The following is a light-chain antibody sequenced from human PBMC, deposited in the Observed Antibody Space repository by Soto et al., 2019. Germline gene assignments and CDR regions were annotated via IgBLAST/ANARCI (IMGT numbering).Light chain of an antibody. Sequence: ILLTQSPFTLSLSPGERATLSCRASQSVSSYLAWYQQKPGQAPRLLIYDASNRATGIPARLSGSGSGTDFTLTISSLEPEDFAVYHCQQRSNWPPTWTFGQGTKVDIK. CDR3: QQRSNWPPTWT. CDR2: DAS. V-gene: IGKV3-11*01. J-gene: IGKJ1*01. CDR1: QSVSSY.